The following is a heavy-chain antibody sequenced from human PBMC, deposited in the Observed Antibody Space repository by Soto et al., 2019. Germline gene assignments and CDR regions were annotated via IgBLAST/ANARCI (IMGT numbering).Heavy chain of an antibody. CDR1: GFTFSSYA. V-gene: IGHV3-23*01. CDR3: AKDPIVVVVAATLGAFDI. J-gene: IGHJ3*02. CDR2: ISGSGGST. Sequence: VQLLESGGGLVQPGGSLRLSCAASGFTFSSYAMSWVRQAPGKGLEWVSAISGSGGSTYYADSVKGRFTISRDNSKNTLYLQMNSLRAEDTAVYYCAKDPIVVVVAATLGAFDIWGQGTMVTVSS. D-gene: IGHD2-15*01.